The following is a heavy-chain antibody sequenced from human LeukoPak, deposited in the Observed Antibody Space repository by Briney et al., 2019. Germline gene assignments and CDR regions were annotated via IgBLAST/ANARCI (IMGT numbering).Heavy chain of an antibody. J-gene: IGHJ4*02. CDR2: IYYSKST. Sequence: PSETLSLTCTVSGGSISSSSAYWGWIRQPPGKGLEWIGSIYYSKSTYYNPSLKSRVTISADTSKNQSSLTLGSVSATDTAVYYCVSPRGFSYGYFDYWGQGTLVTVSS. V-gene: IGHV4-39*01. D-gene: IGHD5-18*01. CDR3: VSPRGFSYGYFDY. CDR1: GGSISSSSAY.